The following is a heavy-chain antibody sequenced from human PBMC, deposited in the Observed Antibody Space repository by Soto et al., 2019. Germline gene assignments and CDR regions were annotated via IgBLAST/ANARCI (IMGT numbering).Heavy chain of an antibody. Sequence: VHLVESGGGSVQPGGSLRLSCPASGITLSDFWMHWVRQAPGKGLVWVARINNDGRGTSYADFAKGRFTISKDDAKNTLYLQMNSLRADDTSLYYCTTTFEYWGRGTLVTVSS. J-gene: IGHJ4*02. CDR3: TTTFEY. CDR1: GITLSDFW. CDR2: INNDGRGT. V-gene: IGHV3-74*01.